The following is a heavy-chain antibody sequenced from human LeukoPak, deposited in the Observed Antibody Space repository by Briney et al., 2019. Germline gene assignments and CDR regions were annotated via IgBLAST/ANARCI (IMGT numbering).Heavy chain of an antibody. CDR3: ARSIVVVTAVSHFDY. Sequence: ASVKVSCKASGYTFTSYDINWVRQATGQGLEWMGWMNPNSGNTGYAQKFQGRVTMARNTSISTAYMELSSLRSEDTAVYYCARSIVVVTAVSHFDYWGQGTLVTVSS. V-gene: IGHV1-8*01. D-gene: IGHD2-21*02. CDR2: MNPNSGNT. J-gene: IGHJ4*02. CDR1: GYTFTSYD.